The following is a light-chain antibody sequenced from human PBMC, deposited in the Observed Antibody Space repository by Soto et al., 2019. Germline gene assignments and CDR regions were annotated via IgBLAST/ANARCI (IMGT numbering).Light chain of an antibody. Sequence: DIQMTQSTTSLSASVGDRGTITCRASQGIRNFVAWYQQKPGKAPKLLIYAASTLQSGVPSRFSGSGSGTDFTLTINSLQPEDVATYSCQKYSSVPVFGPGTKVQMK. CDR1: QGIRNF. J-gene: IGKJ3*01. V-gene: IGKV1-27*01. CDR2: AAS. CDR3: QKYSSVPV.